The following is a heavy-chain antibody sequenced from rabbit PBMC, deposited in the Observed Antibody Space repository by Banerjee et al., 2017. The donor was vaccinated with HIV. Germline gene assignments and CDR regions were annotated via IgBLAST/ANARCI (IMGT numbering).Heavy chain of an antibody. V-gene: IGHV1S45*01. J-gene: IGHJ4*01. D-gene: IGHD6-1*01. CDR2: IYTGSIGRT. CDR1: GFTLSSFW. CDR3: ARGHDSDADFHL. Sequence: QRQLEESGGGLVKPGGTLTLTCKASGFTLSSFWMCWVRQAPGKGLEWIACIYTGSIGRTGYASWAKGRFTISKTSSTTVTLQMTSLTAADTATYFCARGHDSDADFHLWGPGTLVTVS.